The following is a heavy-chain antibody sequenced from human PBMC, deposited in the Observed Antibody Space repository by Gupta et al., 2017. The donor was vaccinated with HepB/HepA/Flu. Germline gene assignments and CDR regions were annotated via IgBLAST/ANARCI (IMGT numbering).Heavy chain of an antibody. CDR3: VKDTSGNDIGPFDC. CDR1: GFAFGYYG. CDR2: IRNVGVDK. Sequence: EERLLESGGGLVQPGGSLRISGAASGFAFGYYGMTWVRQAPGKGMEWVSTIRNVGVDKHYVDAGEGRFTISRDNSKNTLFLDMNDLGADDTAVYYCVKDTSGNDIGPFDCWGQGTLVTVSS. D-gene: IGHD1-26*01. V-gene: IGHV3-23*01. J-gene: IGHJ4*02.